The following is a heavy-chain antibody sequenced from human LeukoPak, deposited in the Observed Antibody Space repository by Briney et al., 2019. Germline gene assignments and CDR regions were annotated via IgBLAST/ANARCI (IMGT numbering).Heavy chain of an antibody. Sequence: ASVKVSCKASGYTFTGYYMHWVRQAPGQGLQWMGWINPNSGGTNYAQKLQGRVTMTTDTYTSTAYMELRSLRSDDTAVYYCARNKITIFGVVINPFDYWGQGTLVTVSS. V-gene: IGHV1-2*02. D-gene: IGHD3-3*01. CDR2: INPNSGGT. CDR1: GYTFTGYY. CDR3: ARNKITIFGVVINPFDY. J-gene: IGHJ4*02.